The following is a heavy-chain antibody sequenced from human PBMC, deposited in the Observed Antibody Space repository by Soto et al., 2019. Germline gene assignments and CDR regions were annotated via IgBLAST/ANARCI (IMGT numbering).Heavy chain of an antibody. Sequence: SETLSLPCTVSGCSISSGDYYWSWIRQPPGKGLEWIGYIYYSGSTYYNPSLKSRVTISVDTSKNQFSLKLSSVTAADTAVYYCARVSPDTAMVNYWFDPWGQGTLVTVSS. CDR1: GCSISSGDYY. CDR3: ARVSPDTAMVNYWFDP. D-gene: IGHD5-18*01. J-gene: IGHJ5*02. V-gene: IGHV4-30-4*01. CDR2: IYYSGST.